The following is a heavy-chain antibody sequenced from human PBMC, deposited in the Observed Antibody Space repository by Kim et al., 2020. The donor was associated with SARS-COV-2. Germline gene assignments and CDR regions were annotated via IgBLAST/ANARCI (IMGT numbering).Heavy chain of an antibody. V-gene: IGHV3-33*05. CDR3: ARAYYYDSSGYYYFDI. D-gene: IGHD3-22*01. CDR1: GFTFSSYG. CDR2: ISYDGSNK. Sequence: GGSLRLSCAASGFTFSSYGMHWVRQAPGKGLEWVAVISYDGSNKYYADSVKGRFTISRDNSKNTLYLQMNSLRAEDTAVYYCARAYYYDSSGYYYFDIWG. J-gene: IGHJ3*02.